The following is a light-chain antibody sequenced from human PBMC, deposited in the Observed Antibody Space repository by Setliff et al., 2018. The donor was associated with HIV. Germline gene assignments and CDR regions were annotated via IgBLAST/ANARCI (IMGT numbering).Light chain of an antibody. V-gene: IGLV2-14*03. CDR1: SSGVGGYNY. Sequence: SALTQPPSASGTPGQTVTISCTGTSSGVGGYNYVSWYQQHPGKAPKLIIYDVSDRPSGVSNRFSGSKSGNTASLTISGLQADDEADYYCNSYTSSSTLVFGTGTKVTVL. CDR2: DVS. CDR3: NSYTSSSTLV. J-gene: IGLJ1*01.